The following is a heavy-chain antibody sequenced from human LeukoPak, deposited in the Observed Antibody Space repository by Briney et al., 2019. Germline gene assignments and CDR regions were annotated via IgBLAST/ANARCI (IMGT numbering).Heavy chain of an antibody. J-gene: IGHJ4*02. CDR1: GFTVSSNY. CDR2: IYSGGDI. Sequence: PGGSLRLSCAPSGFTVSSNYMSWVRQAPGKGLEWVSVIYSGGDISYADSVKGRFTISRDNSKNTLYLQMNSLRVDGTTVYYCGRLRSSGYLIQYWGQGTLVSVSS. D-gene: IGHD3-22*01. CDR3: GRLRSSGYLIQY. V-gene: IGHV3-53*01.